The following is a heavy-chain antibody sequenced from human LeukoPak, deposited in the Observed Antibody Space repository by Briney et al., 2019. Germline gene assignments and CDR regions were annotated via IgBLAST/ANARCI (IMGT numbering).Heavy chain of an antibody. CDR2: IQYDGSEK. V-gene: IGHV3-30-3*01. Sequence: GGSLRLSCAASGFIFSSHAMHWVRQAPGKGLEWVAVIQYDGSEKRYADSVKGRFTVSRDNSKNTLYLQMDSLTAEDTAVYHCAKDLTGAYCSDYWGQGALVTVSS. J-gene: IGHJ4*02. CDR3: AKDLTGAYCSDY. CDR1: GFIFSSHA. D-gene: IGHD3-9*01.